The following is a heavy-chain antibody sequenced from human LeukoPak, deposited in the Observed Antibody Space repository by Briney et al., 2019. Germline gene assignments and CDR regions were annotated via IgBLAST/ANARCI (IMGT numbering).Heavy chain of an antibody. Sequence: PGGSLRLSCAASGFTFSSYSMNWVRQAPGKGLEWVSSISSSSSYIYYADSVKGRFIISRDNAKNSLYLQMNSLRAEDTAVYYCARSQSDYYYYGMDVWGKGTTVTVSS. J-gene: IGHJ6*04. CDR3: ARSQSDYYYYGMDV. CDR2: ISSSSSYI. CDR1: GFTFSSYS. V-gene: IGHV3-21*01.